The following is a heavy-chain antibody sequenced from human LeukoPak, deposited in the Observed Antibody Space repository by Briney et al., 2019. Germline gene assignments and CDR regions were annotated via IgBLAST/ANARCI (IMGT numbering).Heavy chain of an antibody. J-gene: IGHJ5*02. D-gene: IGHD3-3*01. CDR2: ISGTSSYR. CDR3: ARDASPYDSINWFDP. CDR1: GFTFSRYT. V-gene: IGHV3-21*01. Sequence: GGSLRLSCAVSGFTFSRYTMNWVRQVPGKGLEWVSSISGTSSYRYYAESVKGRFSISRDDATNSVYLQMNSLRVEDTAVYYCARDASPYDSINWFDPWGQGTLVTVSS.